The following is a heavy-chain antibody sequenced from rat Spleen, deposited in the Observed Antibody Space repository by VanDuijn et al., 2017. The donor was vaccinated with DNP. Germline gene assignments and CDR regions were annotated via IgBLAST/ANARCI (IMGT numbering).Heavy chain of an antibody. Sequence: EVKLVASGGGLVQPGRSLKLSCAASGFIFSNYWMTWIRQAPGKGLEWVASISNSGDNTYYSDSVKGRFTISRDNAKSTLYLQMDSLRSEDTATYYCARSDSYGFPYWGQGTLVTVSS. J-gene: IGHJ3*01. D-gene: IGHD1-2*01. CDR1: GFIFSNYW. V-gene: IGHV5-31*01. CDR2: ISNSGDNT. CDR3: ARSDSYGFPY.